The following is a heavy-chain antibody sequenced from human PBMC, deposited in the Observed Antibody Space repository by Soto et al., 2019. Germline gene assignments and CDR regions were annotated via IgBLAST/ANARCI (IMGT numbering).Heavy chain of an antibody. CDR1: GYTFTGYY. CDR2: INPNSGGT. Sequence: ASVKVSCKASGYTFTGYYMHCVRQAPGQGLEWMGWINPNSGGTNYAQKFQGWVTMTRDTSISTAYMELSRLRSDDTAVYYCARDRGATTDIVVVPAAVYGMDVWGQGTTVTVSS. D-gene: IGHD2-2*01. CDR3: ARDRGATTDIVVVPAAVYGMDV. V-gene: IGHV1-2*04. J-gene: IGHJ6*02.